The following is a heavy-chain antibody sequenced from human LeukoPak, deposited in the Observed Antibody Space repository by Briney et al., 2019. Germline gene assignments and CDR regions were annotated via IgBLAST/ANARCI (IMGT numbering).Heavy chain of an antibody. V-gene: IGHV3-30*18. CDR1: GFTFSSYG. Sequence: PGGSLRLSCAASGFTFSSYGMHGFRQAPAKGLEWVAVISYDGSNKYYADSVKGRFTISRDNSNNTLYLQMNSLRAEDTAVYYCAKDGIAVADYWGQGTLVTVSS. CDR2: ISYDGSNK. J-gene: IGHJ4*02. CDR3: AKDGIAVADY. D-gene: IGHD6-19*01.